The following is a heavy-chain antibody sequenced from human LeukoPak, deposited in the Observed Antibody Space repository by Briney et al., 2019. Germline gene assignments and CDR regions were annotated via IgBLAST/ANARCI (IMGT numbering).Heavy chain of an antibody. Sequence: NPSETLSLTCTVSGGSISSGSYYWSWIRQPAGKGLEWIGRIYTSGSTNHNPSLKSRVTISVDTSKNQFSLKLSSVTAADTAVYYCAREDIVVVPAAIDYYYYGMDVWGQGTTVTVSS. CDR1: GGSISSGSYY. V-gene: IGHV4-61*02. CDR2: IYTSGST. J-gene: IGHJ6*02. CDR3: AREDIVVVPAAIDYYYYGMDV. D-gene: IGHD2-2*01.